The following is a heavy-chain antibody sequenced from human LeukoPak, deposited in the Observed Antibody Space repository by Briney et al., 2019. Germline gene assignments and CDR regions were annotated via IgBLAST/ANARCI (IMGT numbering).Heavy chain of an antibody. Sequence: SETLSLTCTVSGGSISSNSYYWGWIRQPPGKGLEWIGSIYYSGSTYYNPSLKSRVTISVDTSKSQFSLKLSSVTAADTAVYYCARPGDYGSGSPFDYWGQGTLVTVSS. CDR3: ARPGDYGSGSPFDY. CDR1: GGSISSNSYY. D-gene: IGHD3-10*01. V-gene: IGHV4-39*01. J-gene: IGHJ4*02. CDR2: IYYSGST.